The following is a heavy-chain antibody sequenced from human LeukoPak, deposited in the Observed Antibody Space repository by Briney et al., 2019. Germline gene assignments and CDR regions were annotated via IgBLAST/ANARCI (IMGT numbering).Heavy chain of an antibody. Sequence: SETLSLTCTVSGGSISSYYWSWIRQPPGKGLEWIGYIYYSGSTNYNPSLKSRVTISVDTSKNQFSLKLSSVTAADTAVYYCARGNSSGWYYFDYWGQGTLVTVSS. V-gene: IGHV4-59*01. J-gene: IGHJ4*02. CDR1: GGSISSYY. CDR2: IYYSGST. CDR3: ARGNSSGWYYFDY. D-gene: IGHD6-19*01.